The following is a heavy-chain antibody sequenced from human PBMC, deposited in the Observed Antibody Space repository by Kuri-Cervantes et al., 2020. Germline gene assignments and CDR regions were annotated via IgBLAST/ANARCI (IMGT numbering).Heavy chain of an antibody. Sequence: ESLKISCAVSGGSISSGGYSWSWIRQPPGKGLEWIGSIYYSGSTYYNPSLKSRVTISVDTSKNQFSLKLSSVTAADTAVYYCASTNIVGGDYWGQGTLVTVSS. J-gene: IGHJ4*02. CDR3: ASTNIVGGDY. D-gene: IGHD1-26*01. CDR1: GGSISSGGYS. V-gene: IGHV4-39*01. CDR2: IYYSGST.